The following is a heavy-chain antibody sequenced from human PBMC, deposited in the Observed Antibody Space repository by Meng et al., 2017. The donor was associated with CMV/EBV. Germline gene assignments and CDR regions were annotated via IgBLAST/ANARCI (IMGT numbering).Heavy chain of an antibody. Sequence: SLKISCAASGFTFDDYAMHWVRQAPGKGLEWVPGISWNSGSIGYADSVKGRFTISRDNAKNSPYLQMNSPRAEDTALYYCAKVHDILTGYYDYWGQGTLVTVSS. CDR3: AKVHDILTGYYDY. D-gene: IGHD3-9*01. CDR2: ISWNSGSI. J-gene: IGHJ4*02. V-gene: IGHV3-9*01. CDR1: GFTFDDYA.